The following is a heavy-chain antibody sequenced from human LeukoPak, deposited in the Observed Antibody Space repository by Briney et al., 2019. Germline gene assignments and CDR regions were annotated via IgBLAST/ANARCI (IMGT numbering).Heavy chain of an antibody. D-gene: IGHD6-13*01. CDR1: GYTFTGYY. V-gene: IGHV1-69*13. J-gene: IGHJ5*02. CDR2: IIPIFGTA. Sequence: SVKVSCKASGYTFTGYYMHWVRQAPGQGLEWMGGIIPIFGTANYAQKFQGRVTITADESTSTAYMELSSLRSEDTAVYYCARVGYGANWFDPWGQGTLVTVSS. CDR3: ARVGYGANWFDP.